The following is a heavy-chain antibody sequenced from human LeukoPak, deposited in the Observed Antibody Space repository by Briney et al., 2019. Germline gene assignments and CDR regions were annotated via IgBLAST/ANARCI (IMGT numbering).Heavy chain of an antibody. D-gene: IGHD2-15*01. CDR3: VRGGGSPGDY. Sequence: SETLSLTCAVYGGSFSSYYWSWIRQPPGKGLEWIGYIYYSGSTNYKSSLKSRVTISVDTSKNQVSLKLTSVTAADTAVYYCVRGGGSPGDYWGQGTLVTVSS. V-gene: IGHV4-59*12. CDR1: GGSFSSYY. CDR2: IYYSGST. J-gene: IGHJ4*02.